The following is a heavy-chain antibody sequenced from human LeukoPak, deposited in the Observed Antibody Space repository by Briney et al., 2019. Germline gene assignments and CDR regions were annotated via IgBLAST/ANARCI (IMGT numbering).Heavy chain of an antibody. V-gene: IGHV3-74*01. CDR1: GFTFSSYW. CDR3: ARDYYSRFDY. J-gene: IGHJ4*02. CDR2: IKNDGSTT. D-gene: IGHD3-22*01. Sequence: PGGSLRLSCAASGFTFSSYWMHWVRQAPGKGLVWVSRIKNDGSTTGYADSVKGRFTISRDNAKNTLILQMNSLRAEDTAVYYCARDYYSRFDYWGQGTLVTVSS.